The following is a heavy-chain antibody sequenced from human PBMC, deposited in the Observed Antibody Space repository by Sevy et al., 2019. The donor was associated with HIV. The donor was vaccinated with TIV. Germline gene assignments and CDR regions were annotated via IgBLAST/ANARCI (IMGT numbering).Heavy chain of an antibody. CDR2: IWDDGSNK. J-gene: IGHJ6*02. CDR1: GFTFSDYA. Sequence: GGSLRLSCAASGFTFSDYAIHWVRQAPGKGLEWVAFIWDDGSNKYYTDFVKGRFAISRDNSKNTLYLQMNSLRVEDSAFNYCAKMVVPAASNDDIFTCYPDLRVNYGMDVWGQGTTVTVSS. D-gene: IGHD2-2*01. CDR3: AKMVVPAASNDDIFTCYPDLRVNYGMDV. V-gene: IGHV3-30*02.